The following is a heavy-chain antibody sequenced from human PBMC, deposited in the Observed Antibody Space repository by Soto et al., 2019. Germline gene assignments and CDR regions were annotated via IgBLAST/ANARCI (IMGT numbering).Heavy chain of an antibody. CDR2: IIPILGIA. D-gene: IGHD4-17*01. CDR3: ARDGGYGEHP. Sequence: QVQLVQSGAEVKKPGSSVKVSCKASGGTFSSYTISWVRQAPGQGLEWKGRIIPILGIANYAQKFQGRVTITADKSTSTAYMELSSLRSEDTAVYYCARDGGYGEHPWGQGTLVTVSS. J-gene: IGHJ5*02. CDR1: GGTFSSYT. V-gene: IGHV1-69*08.